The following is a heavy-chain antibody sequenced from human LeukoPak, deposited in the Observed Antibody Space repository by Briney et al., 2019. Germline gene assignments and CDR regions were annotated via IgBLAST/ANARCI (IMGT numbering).Heavy chain of an antibody. CDR3: ARGRGYYGSIDY. J-gene: IGHJ4*02. CDR1: GFTFSSYS. V-gene: IGHV3-21*01. CDR2: ISSSSSYI. Sequence: GGSLRLSCAASGFTFSSYSMNWVRQAPGKGLEWVSSISSSSSYIYYADSVKGRFTISRDNAKNSLYLQMNSLRAEDTAVYYCARGRGYYGSIDYWGQGTLVTVSS. D-gene: IGHD3-10*01.